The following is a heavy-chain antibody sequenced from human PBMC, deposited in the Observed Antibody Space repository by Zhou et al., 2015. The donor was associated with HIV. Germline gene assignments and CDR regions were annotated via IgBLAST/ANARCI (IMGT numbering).Heavy chain of an antibody. Sequence: QVLLVQSGAEVKKPGSSVKVSCEASGGTFSNYAVSWVRQAPGQGLEWMGAIIPMFGTVRYAQKFQGRVTLTADRSTNTAYMEMRSLRSEDTAVYYCARAPIIAAVNRYYYYGMDVWGQGTPVTVSS. V-gene: IGHV1-69*06. CDR1: GGTFSNYA. CDR2: IIPMFGTV. J-gene: IGHJ6*02. D-gene: IGHD3-16*02. CDR3: ARAPIIAAVNRYYYYGMDV.